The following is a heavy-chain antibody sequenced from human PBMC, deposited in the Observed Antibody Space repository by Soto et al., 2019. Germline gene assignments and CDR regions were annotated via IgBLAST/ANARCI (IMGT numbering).Heavy chain of an antibody. CDR3: AKDVSGRWWYYAMDV. J-gene: IGHJ6*02. Sequence: EVQLVESGGAVVQPGGSLRLSCSTSGFTFDDFTMHWVRQVPGKGLEWVSVISWAGDTTVYADSVKGRFSISRDNKKKSLHLQMNILRTEDSAIYYCAKDVSGRWWYYAMDVWGQGTTVTVS. D-gene: IGHD2-15*01. CDR1: GFTFDDFT. CDR2: ISWAGDTT. V-gene: IGHV3-43*01.